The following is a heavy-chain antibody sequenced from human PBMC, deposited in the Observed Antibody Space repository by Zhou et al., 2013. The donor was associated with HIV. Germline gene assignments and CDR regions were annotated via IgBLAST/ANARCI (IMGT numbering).Heavy chain of an antibody. CDR3: ASHLQNDYVLLWFGAPPPSLDY. J-gene: IGHJ4*02. D-gene: IGHD3-10*01. V-gene: IGHV1-24*01. CDR2: FDPENRET. Sequence: QVQLVQSGAEVKKPGASVKVSCRVSGYTLTELSIQWVRQSSGGGLEWLGRFDPENRETTYAQKFQDRVTMTRDRSGSTAYMELSSLRSEDTAMYYCASHLQNDYVLLWFGAPPPSLDYWGQGTLVTVSS. CDR1: GYTLTELS.